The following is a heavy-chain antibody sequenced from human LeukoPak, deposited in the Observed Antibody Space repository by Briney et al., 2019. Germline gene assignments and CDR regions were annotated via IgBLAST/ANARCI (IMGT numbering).Heavy chain of an antibody. Sequence: GGSLRLSCAASGFTFSSYWMSWVRQSPGKGLEWVANIKPDGSERYFMDSVKGRFTISRDNAKNALYLEMNSLRAEDTAEYFCARERMYSGSGSTYPYYDYWGQGTLVTVSS. J-gene: IGHJ4*02. D-gene: IGHD3-10*01. CDR1: GFTFSSYW. V-gene: IGHV3-7*01. CDR3: ARERMYSGSGSTYPYYDY. CDR2: IKPDGSER.